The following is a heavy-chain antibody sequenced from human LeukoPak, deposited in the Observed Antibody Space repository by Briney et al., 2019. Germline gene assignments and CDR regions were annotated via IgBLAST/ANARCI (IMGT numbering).Heavy chain of an antibody. CDR1: GFTFSTYA. CDR2: ISGIDT. CDR3: TKDAPDSGGWFFFDS. V-gene: IGHV3-23*01. J-gene: IGHJ4*02. Sequence: XGSLRLSCAASGFTFSTYAMNWVRQAPGKGLEWVSTISGIDTFYADSVKGRFTISRDNSKNTLYLQMISLRAEDTAVYYCTKDAPDSGGWFFFDSWGQGTLVTVSS. D-gene: IGHD6-19*01.